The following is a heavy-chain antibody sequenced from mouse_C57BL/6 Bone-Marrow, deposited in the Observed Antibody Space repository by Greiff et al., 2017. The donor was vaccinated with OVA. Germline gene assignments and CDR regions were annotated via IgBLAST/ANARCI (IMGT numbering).Heavy chain of an antibody. Sequence: EVQRVESGGGLVKPGGSLKLSCAASGFTFSSYAMSWVRQTPEKRLEWVATISDGGSYTYYPDNVKGRFTISRDNAKNNLYLQMSHLKSEDTAMYYCARDNDEGAWFAYWGQGTLVTVSA. V-gene: IGHV5-4*01. CDR3: ARDNDEGAWFAY. J-gene: IGHJ3*01. CDR2: ISDGGSYT. CDR1: GFTFSSYA. D-gene: IGHD2-3*01.